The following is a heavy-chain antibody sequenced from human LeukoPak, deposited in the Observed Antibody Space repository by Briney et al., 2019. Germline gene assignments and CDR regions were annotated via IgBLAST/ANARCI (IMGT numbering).Heavy chain of an antibody. V-gene: IGHV3-48*04. J-gene: IGHJ4*02. D-gene: IGHD3-9*01. CDR2: ISSGGGNI. CDR3: ARDHNDILTGYSMRSFDY. Sequence: GGSLRLSCAASGFTFSSYGMSWVRQAPGKGLEWISYISSGGGNIYYADSVKGRFTISRDNAKNSLYLQMNSLRAEDTAVYYCARDHNDILTGYSMRSFDYWGQGTLVTVSS. CDR1: GFTFSSYG.